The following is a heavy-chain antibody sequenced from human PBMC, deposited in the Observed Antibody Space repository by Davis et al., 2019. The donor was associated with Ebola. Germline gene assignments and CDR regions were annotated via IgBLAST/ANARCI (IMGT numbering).Heavy chain of an antibody. V-gene: IGHV5-10-1*01. CDR2: IDPSDSYT. CDR3: ARGRYCSGGSCYSNPTDY. CDR1: GYSFTSYW. D-gene: IGHD2-15*01. Sequence: GDSLKISCKASGYSFTSYWISWVRQMPGKGLEWMGRIDPSDSYTNYSPSFQGHVTISADKSISTAYLQWSSLKASDTAIYYCARGRYCSGGSCYSNPTDYWGQGTLLTVSS. J-gene: IGHJ4*02.